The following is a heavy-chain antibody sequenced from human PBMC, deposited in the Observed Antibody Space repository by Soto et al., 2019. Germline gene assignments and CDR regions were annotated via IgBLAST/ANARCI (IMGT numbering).Heavy chain of an antibody. J-gene: IGHJ4*02. CDR1: GLTFSNVW. CDR3: ITDDGSYYDRGLGDY. D-gene: IGHD3-22*01. CDR2: IKSNTDAGTT. V-gene: IGHV3-15*07. Sequence: EVQLVESGGGLVKPGGSLRLSCAASGLTFSNVWMNWVRQAPGEGLEWVGRIKSNTDAGTTDYAAPVKGRFTISRDDSKNTLYLQMDSLTTEDTAVYYCITDDGSYYDRGLGDYWGQGTLVTVSS.